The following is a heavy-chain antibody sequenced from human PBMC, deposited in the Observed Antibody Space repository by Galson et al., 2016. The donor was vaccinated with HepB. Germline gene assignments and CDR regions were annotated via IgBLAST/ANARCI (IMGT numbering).Heavy chain of an antibody. CDR3: ARVFPYDIPEYYFDY. CDR2: INPHRGGT. Sequence: SVKVSCKASGYTFTGYYMHWVRQAPGHGLEWMGWINPHRGGTNYAQKFQGRVTMTRDTAISTGYMELSRLRSGDTAVYYCARVFPYDIPEYYFDYWGQGSLVTVSS. V-gene: IGHV1-2*02. D-gene: IGHD3-9*01. J-gene: IGHJ4*02. CDR1: GYTFTGYY.